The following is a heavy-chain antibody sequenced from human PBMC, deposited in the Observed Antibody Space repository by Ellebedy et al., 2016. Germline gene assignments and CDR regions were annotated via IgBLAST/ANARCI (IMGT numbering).Heavy chain of an antibody. CDR3: AREVVVITNPYYFDY. D-gene: IGHD3-22*01. V-gene: IGHV4-30-2*01. J-gene: IGHJ4*02. CDR1: GGSISSCGYS. Sequence: SETLSLXXAVSGGSISSCGYSWSWTRQPPGKGLEWIGYIYHSGSTYYNPSLKSRVTISVDRSKNQFSLKLSSVTAADTDVYYCAREVVVITNPYYFDYWGQGTLVTVSS. CDR2: IYHSGST.